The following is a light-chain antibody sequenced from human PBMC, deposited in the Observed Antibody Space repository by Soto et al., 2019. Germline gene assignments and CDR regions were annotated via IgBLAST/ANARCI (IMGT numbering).Light chain of an antibody. Sequence: DIQMTQSPSSLSASVGDGVTIACRASQDIIRHLNWYQHKPGRAPRLLIYAASTLQSGVPSRFTGSGSGTEFTLTISGLQPEDFATYYCQHSYTVPIAFGQGTRLEI. V-gene: IGKV1-39*01. J-gene: IGKJ5*01. CDR2: AAS. CDR3: QHSYTVPIA. CDR1: QDIIRH.